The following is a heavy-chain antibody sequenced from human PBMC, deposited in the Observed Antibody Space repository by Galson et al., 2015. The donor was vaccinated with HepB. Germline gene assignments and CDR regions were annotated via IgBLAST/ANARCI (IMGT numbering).Heavy chain of an antibody. J-gene: IGHJ4*02. Sequence: SLRLSCAASGFTFNIYGMSWVRQAPGKGLEWVSSISGRGGNTYYADSVKGRFTISRDNSKNTLYPQMNSLRGDDTAVYYCAKRDSGIVVGAFNYWGQGTLVTVSS. V-gene: IGHV3-23*01. CDR3: AKRDSGIVVGAFNY. D-gene: IGHD2-15*01. CDR2: ISGRGGNT. CDR1: GFTFNIYG.